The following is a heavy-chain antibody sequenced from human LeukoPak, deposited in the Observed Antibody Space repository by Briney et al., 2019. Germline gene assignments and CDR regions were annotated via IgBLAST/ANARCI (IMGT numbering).Heavy chain of an antibody. V-gene: IGHV3-23*01. J-gene: IGHJ4*02. CDR2: ISGSGGST. CDR1: GFTFSSYA. CDR3: AKVVVTMVRGASDY. D-gene: IGHD3-10*01. Sequence: GGSLRLSRAASGFTFSSYAMSWVRQAPGKGLEWVSAISGSGGSTYYADSVKGRFTISRDNSKNTLYLQMNSLRAEDTAVYYCAKVVVTMVRGASDYWGQGTLVTVSS.